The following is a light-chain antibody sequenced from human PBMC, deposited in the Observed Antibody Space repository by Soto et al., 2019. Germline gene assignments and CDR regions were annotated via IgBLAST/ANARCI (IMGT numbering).Light chain of an antibody. Sequence: EIVLTQSPATLSLSPGERATLSCRASQSVSSYLAWYQQKPGQAPRLLIYDASNRATGIPARFSGSGSGTDFTLTISSLEPEDSAVYYCQQRHMWPITCGQGTRLEIK. CDR3: QQRHMWPIT. CDR1: QSVSSY. V-gene: IGKV3-11*01. J-gene: IGKJ5*01. CDR2: DAS.